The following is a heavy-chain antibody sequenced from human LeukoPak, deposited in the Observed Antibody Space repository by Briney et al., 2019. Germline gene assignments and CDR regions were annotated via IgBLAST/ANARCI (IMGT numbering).Heavy chain of an antibody. V-gene: IGHV2-5*01. D-gene: IGHD4-17*01. CDR2: IYWNDGK. CDR3: ERRRLEKGTTVTSAFDY. J-gene: IGHJ4*02. CDR1: GFSLSTSGVG. Sequence: SGPTLVNPTQSLTLTCTFSGFSLSTSGVGVGWIRQPPGKALECLALIYWNDGKDYSPSLRSRLTITKDISKNQVVLTMTNMDPVDTATYFCERRRLEKGTTVTSAFDYWGQGTLVTVSS.